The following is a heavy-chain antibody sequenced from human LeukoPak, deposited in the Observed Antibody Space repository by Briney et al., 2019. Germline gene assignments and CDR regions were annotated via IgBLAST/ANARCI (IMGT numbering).Heavy chain of an antibody. CDR1: GYTFTSYA. D-gene: IGHD6-13*01. Sequence: ASVKVSCKASGYTFTSYAISWVRQAPGQGLEWMGGIIPIFGTANYAQKFQGRVTITADESTSTAYMELSSLRSEDTAVYYCARDLGIAAAGNNWFDPWGQGTLVTVSS. V-gene: IGHV1-69*13. CDR3: ARDLGIAAAGNNWFDP. CDR2: IIPIFGTA. J-gene: IGHJ5*02.